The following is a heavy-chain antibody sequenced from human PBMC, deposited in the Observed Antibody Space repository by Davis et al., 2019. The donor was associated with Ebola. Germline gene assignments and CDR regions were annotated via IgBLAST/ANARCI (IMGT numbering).Heavy chain of an antibody. D-gene: IGHD6-6*01. CDR1: GYTFTSYA. CDR3: ATRYSSSSGRLSHYYYYGMDV. J-gene: IGHJ6*02. V-gene: IGHV1-3*01. CDR2: INAGNGNT. Sequence: ASVKVSCKASGYTFTSYAMHWVRQAPGQRLEWMGRINAGNGNTKYSQKFQGRVTITRDTSASTAYMELSSLRSEDTAVYYCATRYSSSSGRLSHYYYYGMDVWGQGTTVTVSS.